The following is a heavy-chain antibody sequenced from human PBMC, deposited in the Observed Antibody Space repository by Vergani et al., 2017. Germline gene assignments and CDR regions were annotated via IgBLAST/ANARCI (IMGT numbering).Heavy chain of an antibody. CDR2: IIPIFGTA. CDR3: ARGCLYFYDTSGYPGGMDV. J-gene: IGHJ6*02. CDR1: GGTFSSYV. D-gene: IGHD3-22*01. V-gene: IGHV1-69*12. Sequence: QVQLVQSGAEVKKPGSSVKVSCKASGGTFSSYVISWVRQAPGQGLEWMGGIIPIFGTANYAQKFQGRVTITADESTSTAYLELSSLRSEDTAVYYCARGCLYFYDTSGYPGGMDVWGQGTTVTVSS.